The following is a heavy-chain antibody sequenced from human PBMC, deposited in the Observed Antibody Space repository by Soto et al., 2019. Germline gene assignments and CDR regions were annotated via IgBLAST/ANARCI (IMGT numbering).Heavy chain of an antibody. J-gene: IGHJ6*02. D-gene: IGHD6-19*01. Sequence: PVGSLRLSCAASGFTFSRYAMHWVRQAPGKGLEWLAVISYDGGIKNYADSVSGRFTISRDNSKNTLYLQMNNLRGEDTAVYYCARDSSGWYGLYGMDVWGQGTTVTVSS. V-gene: IGHV3-30-3*01. CDR3: ARDSSGWYGLYGMDV. CDR1: GFTFSRYA. CDR2: ISYDGGIK.